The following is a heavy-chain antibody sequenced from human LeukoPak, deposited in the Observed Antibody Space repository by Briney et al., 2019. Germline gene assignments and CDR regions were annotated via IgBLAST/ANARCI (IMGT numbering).Heavy chain of an antibody. Sequence: AGGSLRLSCAASGFTFSNYAMSWVRQAPGKGLEWVSSISAGDGNTYYADSVKGRFTISRDNSKNTLYLQMNSLRAEDTAVYYCARDGERVGVKDNYYYGMDVWGQGTTVTVSS. D-gene: IGHD1-26*01. V-gene: IGHV3-23*01. CDR3: ARDGERVGVKDNYYYGMDV. CDR1: GFTFSNYA. CDR2: ISAGDGNT. J-gene: IGHJ6*02.